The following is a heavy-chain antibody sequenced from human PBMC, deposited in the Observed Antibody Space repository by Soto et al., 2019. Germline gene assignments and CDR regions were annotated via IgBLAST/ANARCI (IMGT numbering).Heavy chain of an antibody. CDR2: INHSGST. J-gene: IGHJ6*02. Sequence: PSETLSLTCTVSGGSISSGGYYWSWIRQHPGKGLEWIGEINHSGSTNYNPSLKSRVTISVDTSKNQFSLKLSSVTAADTAVYYCARGRTFFYSYGLVYDYYGMDVWGQGTTVTVSS. D-gene: IGHD5-18*01. CDR1: GGSISSGGYY. CDR3: ARGRTFFYSYGLVYDYYGMDV. V-gene: IGHV4-31*03.